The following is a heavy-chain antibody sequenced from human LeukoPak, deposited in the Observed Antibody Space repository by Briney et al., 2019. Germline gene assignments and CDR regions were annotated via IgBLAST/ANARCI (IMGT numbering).Heavy chain of an antibody. CDR1: GFTLTNYA. Sequence: GGSLRLSCAASGFTLTNYAMTWVRQAPGKGLEWVATISKNGDKTYYADSVKGRFTISRDTRDTSENTLHLQMNSLRADDTAVYYCTTDLGGYCSRTSCSTGLNWLDPWGQGTLVTVSS. V-gene: IGHV3-23*01. J-gene: IGHJ5*02. CDR3: TTDLGGYCSRTSCSTGLNWLDP. CDR2: ISKNGDKT. D-gene: IGHD2-2*01.